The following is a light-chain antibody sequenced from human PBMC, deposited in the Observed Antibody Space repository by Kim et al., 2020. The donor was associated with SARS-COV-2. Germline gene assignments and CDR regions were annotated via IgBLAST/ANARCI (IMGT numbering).Light chain of an antibody. J-gene: IGLJ2*01. CDR3: NSRDSNDNVV. CDR2: GKS. V-gene: IGLV3-19*01. CDR1: SLRSYY. Sequence: VALGQTVRITCQGDSLRSYYASWYQQKPGQAPVLVIYGKSSRPSGIPDRFSGSTSGNTASLTITGTQAGDEADYYCNSRDSNDNVVFGGGTQLTVL.